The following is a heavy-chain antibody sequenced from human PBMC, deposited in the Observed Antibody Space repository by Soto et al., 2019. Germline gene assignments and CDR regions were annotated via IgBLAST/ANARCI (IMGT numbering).Heavy chain of an antibody. CDR2: IYSGGST. D-gene: IGHD4-17*01. CDR3: ARAHYACCYYGMDV. V-gene: IGHV3-53*01. Sequence: EVQLVESGGGLIQPGGSLRLSCAASGFTVSSNYMSWVRQAPGKGLEWVSVIYSGGSTYYADSVKGRFTISRDNSKNTLDLRMNSLRAEDTAVYYCARAHYACCYYGMDVWGQGTTVTVSS. CDR1: GFTVSSNY. J-gene: IGHJ6*02.